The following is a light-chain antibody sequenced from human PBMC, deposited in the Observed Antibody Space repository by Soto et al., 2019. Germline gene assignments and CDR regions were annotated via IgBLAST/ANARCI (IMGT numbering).Light chain of an antibody. CDR3: QQYGSPPWT. V-gene: IGKV3-20*01. Sequence: EIVLTLSPGTLSLSPGERATLSCRASQSVSSNFLAWYQQKPGQAPRLLIYGASNRAPGIPDRFSGSGSGTNFTLTSTRLETEDFAVYYCQQYGSPPWTFGQGTKVEIK. CDR1: QSVSSNF. CDR2: GAS. J-gene: IGKJ1*01.